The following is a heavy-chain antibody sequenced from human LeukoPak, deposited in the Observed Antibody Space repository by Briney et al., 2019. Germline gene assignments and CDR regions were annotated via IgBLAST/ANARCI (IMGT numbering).Heavy chain of an antibody. D-gene: IGHD3-9*01. V-gene: IGHV1-2*02. CDR2: INPNSGGT. Sequence: ASVKVSCKASGYTFTGYYMHWVRQAPGQGLEWMGWINPNSGGTNYAQKFQGRVTMTRDTSISTAYMELSRLRSDDTAVYYCARGGEYYDILTGYYYYYYMDVWGKGTTVTISS. CDR3: ARGGEYYDILTGYYYYYYMDV. J-gene: IGHJ6*03. CDR1: GYTFTGYY.